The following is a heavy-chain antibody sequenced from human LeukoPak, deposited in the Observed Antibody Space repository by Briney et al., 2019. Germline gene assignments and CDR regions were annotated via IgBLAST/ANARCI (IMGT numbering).Heavy chain of an antibody. Sequence: PGGSLRLSCAASGFTFSDFAMSWVRQAPGKGLEWVSTISSNGGSTYYADSVKGRFTISRDNSKNTLYLQMNSLRAEDTAVYYCAKTMGAIDHDYWGQGTLVTVSS. CDR1: GFTFSDFA. CDR2: ISSNGGST. V-gene: IGHV3-23*01. D-gene: IGHD1-26*01. CDR3: AKTMGAIDHDY. J-gene: IGHJ4*02.